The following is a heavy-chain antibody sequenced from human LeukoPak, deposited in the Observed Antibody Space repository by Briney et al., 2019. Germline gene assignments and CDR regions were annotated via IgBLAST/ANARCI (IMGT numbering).Heavy chain of an antibody. CDR3: GRDRRSGYGGFYFDY. Sequence: GGSLRLSCAASGFTVSSNYMSWVRQAPGEGLEWVSVIYSGGSTYYADSVKGRFTISRDNSKNTLYLQMNSLRAEDTAVYYCGRDRRSGYGGFYFDYWGQGTLVTVPS. V-gene: IGHV3-66*02. CDR1: GFTVSSNY. J-gene: IGHJ4*02. D-gene: IGHD3-10*01. CDR2: IYSGGST.